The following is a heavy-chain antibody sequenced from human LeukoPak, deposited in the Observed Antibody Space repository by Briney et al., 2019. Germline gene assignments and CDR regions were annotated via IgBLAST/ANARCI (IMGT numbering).Heavy chain of an antibody. V-gene: IGHV1-46*01. CDR2: INPSGGST. CDR3: ARGSSGYYFDY. D-gene: IGHD3-22*01. J-gene: IGHJ4*02. Sequence: GASVKVSCKASGYTFTSYYMHWVRQAPGQGLEWMGIINPSGGSTSYAQKFQGRVTMTRDTSTSTAYMELSRLRSDDTAVYYCARGSSGYYFDYWGQGTLVTVSS. CDR1: GYTFTSYY.